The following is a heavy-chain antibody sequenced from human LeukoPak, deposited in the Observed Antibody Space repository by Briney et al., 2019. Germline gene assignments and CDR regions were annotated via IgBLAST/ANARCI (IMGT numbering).Heavy chain of an antibody. J-gene: IGHJ4*02. CDR3: AKWGDYDILTGYYVSDF. D-gene: IGHD3-9*01. CDR2: ITGSGDTT. CDR1: GFTFSNAW. V-gene: IGHV3-23*01. Sequence: QPGGSLRLSCAASGFTFSNAWMSWVRQAPGKGLEWVSAITGSGDTTYYADSVKGRFTISRDNSKNTLYVEMNTLRAEDTAVYYCAKWGDYDILTGYYVSDFWGQGTLVTVSS.